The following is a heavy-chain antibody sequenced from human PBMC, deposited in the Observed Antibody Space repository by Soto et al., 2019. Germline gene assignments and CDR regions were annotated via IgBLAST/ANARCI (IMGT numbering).Heavy chain of an antibody. V-gene: IGHV1-69*02. CDR2: IIPILGIA. Sequence: QVQLVQSGAEVKKPGSSVKVSCKASGGTFSSYTISWVRQAPGQGLEWMGRIIPILGIANYAQKFQGRVTITADKSTSTAYMELSSLRSEDTAVYYCALSSTAYFPRYFDLWGRGTLVTVSS. CDR1: GGTFSSYT. D-gene: IGHD2-8*01. CDR3: ALSSTAYFPRYFDL. J-gene: IGHJ2*01.